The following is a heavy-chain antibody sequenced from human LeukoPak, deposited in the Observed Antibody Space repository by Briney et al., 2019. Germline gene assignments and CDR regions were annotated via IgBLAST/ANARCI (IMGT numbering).Heavy chain of an antibody. Sequence: GVSLRLSCAASGFSISTYGMHWVRQAPGKGLEWVAVLWYDGVNTYYADSVKGRFTISRDNSKNTLYLQMNSLRAEDAAVYYCARAQDSSSWYLDSWGQGTLVTVSS. D-gene: IGHD6-13*01. J-gene: IGHJ4*02. V-gene: IGHV3-33*01. CDR1: GFSISTYG. CDR2: LWYDGVNT. CDR3: ARAQDSSSWYLDS.